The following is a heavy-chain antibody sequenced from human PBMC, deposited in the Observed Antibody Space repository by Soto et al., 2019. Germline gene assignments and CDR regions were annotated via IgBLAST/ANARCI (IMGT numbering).Heavy chain of an antibody. J-gene: IGHJ5*02. D-gene: IGHD3-9*01. CDR3: ATSYDTGFDP. CDR1: GYPFIKYG. Sequence: QLQLVQSAAEVKKPGASVRVSCKAYGYPFIKYGISWIRQAPEQGLEWMGWNKVDSGYTNYAQKFQGRVTMTADTSSDTAFLELRSLRLDGTAVYFCATSYDTGFDPWGQGTLVSVSS. CDR2: NKVDSGYT. V-gene: IGHV1-18*04.